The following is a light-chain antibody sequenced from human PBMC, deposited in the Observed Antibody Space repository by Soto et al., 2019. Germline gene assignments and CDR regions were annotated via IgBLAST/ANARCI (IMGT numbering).Light chain of an antibody. CDR2: SNN. CDR1: SSNIGSNT. V-gene: IGLV1-44*01. CDR3: AAWDDSLNGWV. J-gene: IGLJ3*02. Sequence: QSVLTQPPSASGTPGQRVTISCSGSSSNIGSNTVNWYQQLPGTAPKLLIYSNNPRPSGVSDRFSDSKSGTSASLAISGLQSEDEADYYCAAWDDSLNGWVFGGGTKVTVL.